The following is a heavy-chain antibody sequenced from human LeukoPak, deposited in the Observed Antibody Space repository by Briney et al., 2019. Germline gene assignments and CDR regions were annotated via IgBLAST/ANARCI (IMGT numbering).Heavy chain of an antibody. V-gene: IGHV4-61*01. J-gene: IGHJ4*02. CDR2: IHYSGVT. CDR1: GVSVCRVIYY. CDR3: ARTVPHGSGDY. Sequence: ETLSLTLGVSGVSVCRVIYYWSWIRHPPGKGLESIAYIHYSGVTSYNPSLKSRVTISVDTSENQFSLKLSSVTAADTAVYFCARTVPHGSGDYWGQGTLVTVSS. D-gene: IGHD3-10*01.